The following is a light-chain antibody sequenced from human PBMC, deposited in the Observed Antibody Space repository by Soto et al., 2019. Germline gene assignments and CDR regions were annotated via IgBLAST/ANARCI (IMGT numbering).Light chain of an antibody. CDR2: KAS. V-gene: IGKV1-5*03. CDR3: QQYNSYPLT. Sequence: DIQMTQSPSTLSASVGDRVTITCRASQSISSWLAWYQQKPGKAPNLLIYKASRLESGVPSRFSGSGSGTEFTLTISSLQPDDFANYYGQQYNSYPLTFGGGTKVEIK. J-gene: IGKJ4*01. CDR1: QSISSW.